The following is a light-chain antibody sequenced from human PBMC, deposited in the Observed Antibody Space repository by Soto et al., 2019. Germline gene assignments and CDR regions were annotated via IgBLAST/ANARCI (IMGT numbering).Light chain of an antibody. CDR2: DVS. Sequence: QSALTQPASVSGSPGQSITISCTGTSSDVGGYNYVSWYQQHPGKAPKLMIYDVSNRPSGVSNRFSGSKSGNTASLTISVLQAEDEADYYCSSYTSSICVFGTGTQLTVL. CDR1: SSDVGGYNY. J-gene: IGLJ7*01. V-gene: IGLV2-14*01. CDR3: SSYTSSICV.